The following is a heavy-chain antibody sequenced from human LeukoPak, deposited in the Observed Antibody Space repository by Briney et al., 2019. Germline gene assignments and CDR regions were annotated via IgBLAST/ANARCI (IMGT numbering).Heavy chain of an antibody. Sequence: GGSLRLSCVVSGFTFSVSGMDWVRQAPGKGLEWVSSISSNGFIYYADSVKGRFTISRDNAKNSLYLQMNSLRAEDTAVYYCARGFYCSSTSCYDWLNYWGQGTLVTVSS. D-gene: IGHD2-2*01. CDR2: ISSNGFI. J-gene: IGHJ4*02. CDR3: ARGFYCSSTSCYDWLNY. CDR1: GFTFSVSG. V-gene: IGHV3-69-1*01.